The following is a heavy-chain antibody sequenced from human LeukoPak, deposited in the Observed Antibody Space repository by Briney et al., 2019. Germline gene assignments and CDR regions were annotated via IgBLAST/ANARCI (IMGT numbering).Heavy chain of an antibody. CDR2: INSDGSST. Sequence: GGSLRLSCAASGFTFSSYALSWVRQAPGKGLVWVSRINSDGSSTNYADSVEGRFTISRDNAKNTLYLQMSSLRAEDTAMYYCARAVYYSNYLGYWGQGTLVTVSS. D-gene: IGHD3-10*01. J-gene: IGHJ4*01. CDR3: ARAVYYSNYLGY. CDR1: GFTFSSYA. V-gene: IGHV3-74*01.